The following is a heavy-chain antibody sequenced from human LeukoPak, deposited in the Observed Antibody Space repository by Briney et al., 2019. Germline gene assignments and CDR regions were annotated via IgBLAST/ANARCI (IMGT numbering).Heavy chain of an antibody. J-gene: IGHJ4*02. V-gene: IGHV3-30-3*01. Sequence: PGGSLRLSCAASGFTFSSYAMHWVRQAPGKGLEWVAVISYDGSNKYYADSVKGRFTISRDNSKNTLYLQMNSLRAEDTAVYYCARGGGMGVLWFGESTYYFDYWGQGTLVTVSS. CDR2: ISYDGSNK. D-gene: IGHD3-10*01. CDR1: GFTFSSYA. CDR3: ARGGGMGVLWFGESTYYFDY.